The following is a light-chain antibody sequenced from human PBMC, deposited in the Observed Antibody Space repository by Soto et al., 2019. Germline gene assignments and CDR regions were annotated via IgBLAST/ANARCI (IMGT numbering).Light chain of an antibody. CDR2: VAS. Sequence: IQLTQSPSSLSASVGDRVTITCRASPGLSSYLSWYQQKPGQAPKLLIYVASTLQSGVPSRFSGSGSGTDFTITISSLQPDDLATYYCQQPNNNPYTFGQGTKL. CDR3: QQPNNNPYT. V-gene: IGKV1-9*01. CDR1: PGLSSY. J-gene: IGKJ2*01.